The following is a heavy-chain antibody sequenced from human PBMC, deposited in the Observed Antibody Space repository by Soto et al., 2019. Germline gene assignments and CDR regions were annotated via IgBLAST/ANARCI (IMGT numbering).Heavy chain of an antibody. CDR2: INPNSGGT. D-gene: IGHD4-17*01. Sequence: ASVKVSCTASGYTFTGYYMHWVRQAPGQGLEWMGWINPNSGGTNYAQKFQGWVTMTRDTSISTAYMELSRLRSDDTAVYYCARALYGDNVDYWGQGTLVTVSS. J-gene: IGHJ4*02. V-gene: IGHV1-2*04. CDR3: ARALYGDNVDY. CDR1: GYTFTGYY.